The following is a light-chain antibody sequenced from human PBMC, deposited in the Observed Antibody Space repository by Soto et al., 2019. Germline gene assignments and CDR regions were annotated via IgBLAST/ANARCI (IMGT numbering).Light chain of an antibody. Sequence: QSALTQPASVSESPGQSISISCGGGRNDIGTYNLVSWYQQHPGKAPKFIIYEGNKRPSGVSNRFSGSRSGNTASLTISGLQAEDEADYCCCSYTDGSSLLFGGGTKLTVL. CDR2: EGN. CDR1: RNDIGTYNL. V-gene: IGLV2-23*01. J-gene: IGLJ3*02. CDR3: CSYTDGSSLL.